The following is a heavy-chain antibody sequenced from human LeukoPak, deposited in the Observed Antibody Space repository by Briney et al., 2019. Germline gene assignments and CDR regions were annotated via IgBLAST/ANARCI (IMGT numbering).Heavy chain of an antibody. D-gene: IGHD3-22*01. Sequence: PSETLSLTCTVSGGSISSSSYYWGWIRQPPGKGLEWIGTIYYSGSTYYNPSLKSRVTISLDTSKNQFSLKLSSVTAADTAVYYCARLETYYYDSSGYYYGYFDYWGQGTLVTVSS. J-gene: IGHJ4*02. CDR2: IYYSGST. CDR3: ARLETYYYDSSGYYYGYFDY. CDR1: GGSISSSSYY. V-gene: IGHV4-39*01.